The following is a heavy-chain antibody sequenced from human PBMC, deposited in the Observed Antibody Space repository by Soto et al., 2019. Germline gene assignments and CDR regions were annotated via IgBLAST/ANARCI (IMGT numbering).Heavy chain of an antibody. D-gene: IGHD4-17*01. CDR2: INHSGST. CDR1: GGSLSDYY. V-gene: IGHV4-34*01. J-gene: IGHJ5*02. CDR3: ARDDTTVTTPNWFDP. Sequence: QVQLQQWGAGLLQPSETLSLTCAVYGGSLSDYYWSWIRQSPGKGLEWIGEINHSGSTNYNPSLKSRVTISVDTSKNQFSLRLSSVTAADTAVYYCARDDTTVTTPNWFDPWGQGSLVTVSS.